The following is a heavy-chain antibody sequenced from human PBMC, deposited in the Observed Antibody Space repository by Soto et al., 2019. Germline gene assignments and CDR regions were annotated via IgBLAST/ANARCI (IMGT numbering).Heavy chain of an antibody. J-gene: IGHJ2*01. CDR2: ISGSGGST. D-gene: IGHD6-19*01. V-gene: IGHV3-23*01. Sequence: PVGSLRLSCAASGFTFSSYAMSWVRQAPGKGLEWVSAISGSGGSTYYADSVKGRFTISRDNSKNTLYPQMNSLRAEDTAVYYCAKDSGYSSGWSNWYFDLWGRGTLVTVSS. CDR3: AKDSGYSSGWSNWYFDL. CDR1: GFTFSSYA.